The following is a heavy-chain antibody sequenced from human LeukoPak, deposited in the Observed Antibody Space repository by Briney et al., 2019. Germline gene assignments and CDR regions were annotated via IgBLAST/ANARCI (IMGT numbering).Heavy chain of an antibody. D-gene: IGHD1-1*01. Sequence: SVKVSCKASGGTFSSYAICWVRQAPGQGLEWMGRIIPIFGTANYAQKFQGRVTITTDESTNTAYMELSSLRSEDTAVYYCARGTPKGGQLGDYWGQGTLVTVSS. CDR3: ARGTPKGGQLGDY. V-gene: IGHV1-69*05. CDR2: IIPIFGTA. CDR1: GGTFSSYA. J-gene: IGHJ4*02.